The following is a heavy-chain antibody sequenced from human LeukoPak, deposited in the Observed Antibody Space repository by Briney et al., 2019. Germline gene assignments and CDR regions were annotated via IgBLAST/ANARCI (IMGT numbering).Heavy chain of an antibody. Sequence: GGSLRLSCAASGFTFSSYGMHWVRQAPGKGLEGVAVISYDGSNKYYADSVKGRFTISRDNSKNTLYLQMNSLRAEDTAVYYYAVVAAPLDAFDIWGQGTMVTVSS. J-gene: IGHJ3*02. CDR1: GFTFSSYG. D-gene: IGHD2-15*01. CDR3: AVVAAPLDAFDI. CDR2: ISYDGSNK. V-gene: IGHV3-30*03.